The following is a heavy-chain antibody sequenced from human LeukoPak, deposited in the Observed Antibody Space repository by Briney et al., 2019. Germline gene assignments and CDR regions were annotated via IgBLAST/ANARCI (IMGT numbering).Heavy chain of an antibody. Sequence: ASVKVSCKASGYTFTSYDINWVRQATGQGLEWMGWMNPNSGNTGYAQKFQGRVTMTRNTSISTAYMELGSLRSEDTAVYYCARRGYCSSTSCYWVPYYYYYYGMDVWGQGTTVTVSS. CDR3: ARRGYCSSTSCYWVPYYYYYYGMDV. D-gene: IGHD2-2*01. CDR2: MNPNSGNT. V-gene: IGHV1-8*01. J-gene: IGHJ6*02. CDR1: GYTFTSYD.